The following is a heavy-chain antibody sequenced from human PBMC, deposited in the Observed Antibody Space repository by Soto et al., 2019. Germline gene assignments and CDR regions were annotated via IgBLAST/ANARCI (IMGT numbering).Heavy chain of an antibody. CDR1: GFTFSSYA. Sequence: GGSLRLSCAASGFTFSSYALSWVRQAPGKGLEWVSAISGSGGSTYYSDSVKGRFTISRDKSKNTLYLQMNSLRAEDTAVYYCAKSVEPAVAGPYYGMDVWGQGTTVTVSS. CDR2: ISGSGGST. D-gene: IGHD6-19*01. CDR3: AKSVEPAVAGPYYGMDV. V-gene: IGHV3-23*01. J-gene: IGHJ6*02.